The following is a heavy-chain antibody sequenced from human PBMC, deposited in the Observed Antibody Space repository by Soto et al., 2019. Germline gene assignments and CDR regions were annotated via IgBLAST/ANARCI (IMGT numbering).Heavy chain of an antibody. J-gene: IGHJ4*02. D-gene: IGHD3-3*01. CDR1: GGSITSSGYY. CDR2: TSNSGST. V-gene: IGHV4-31*03. CDR3: ARGRGNTKVDY. Sequence: QVQLQESGPGLVKPSQTLSLTCTVSGGSITSSGYYWSWIRQHPGEGLEWIGFTSNSGSTSYNPSLKSRVTISVDTSSNQFSLNLKSVTPADTAVYYCARGRGNTKVDYWGQGTLVTVSP.